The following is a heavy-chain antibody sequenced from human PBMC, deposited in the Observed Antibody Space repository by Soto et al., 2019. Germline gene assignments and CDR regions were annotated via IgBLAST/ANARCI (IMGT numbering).Heavy chain of an antibody. Sequence: ITLKESGPTLVKPTQTLTLTCTFSGFSLSTSGVGVGWIRQPPGKALERLALIYWDDDKRYSPSLKSRLTITKDTPKNQVVLTMTSMDPVDTATLYIAHSQSLTGYYSWWCAPWGQGTLVTVSS. CDR1: GFSLSTSGVG. V-gene: IGHV2-5*02. J-gene: IGHJ5*02. D-gene: IGHD3-9*01. CDR2: IYWDDDK. CDR3: AHSQSLTGYYSWWCAP.